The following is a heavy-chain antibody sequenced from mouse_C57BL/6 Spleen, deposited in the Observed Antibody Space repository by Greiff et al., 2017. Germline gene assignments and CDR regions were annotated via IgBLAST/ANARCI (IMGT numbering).Heavy chain of an antibody. V-gene: IGHV1-75*01. D-gene: IGHD2-1*01. Sequence: QVQLQQSGPELVKPGASVKISCKASGYTFTDYYINWVKQRPGQGLEWIGWIFPGSGSTYSNEKFKGKATLTVDKSSCTAYMLLSSLTSEDSAVYFCARGNYGNCVWYFGYWGQGTTLTVSS. CDR2: IFPGSGST. J-gene: IGHJ2*01. CDR3: ARGNYGNCVWYFGY. CDR1: GYTFTDYY.